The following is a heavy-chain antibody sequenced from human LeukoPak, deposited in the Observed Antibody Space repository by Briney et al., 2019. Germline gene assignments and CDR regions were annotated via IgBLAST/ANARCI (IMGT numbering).Heavy chain of an antibody. CDR2: INPNSGNT. Sequence: ASVKVSCKASGYTFTGYYMHWVRQAPGQGLEWMGWINPNSGNTGYAQKFQGRVTMTRNTSISTAYMELSSLRSEDTAVYYCARVDSGSDSFDYWGQGTLVTVSS. CDR1: GYTFTGYY. CDR3: ARVDSGSDSFDY. V-gene: IGHV1-8*02. D-gene: IGHD1-26*01. J-gene: IGHJ4*02.